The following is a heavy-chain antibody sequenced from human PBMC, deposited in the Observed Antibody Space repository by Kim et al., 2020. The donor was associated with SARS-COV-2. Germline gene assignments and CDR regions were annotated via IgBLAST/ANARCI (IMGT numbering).Heavy chain of an antibody. J-gene: IGHJ4*02. D-gene: IGHD6-19*01. CDR1: GFTFSSYG. CDR2: ISYDGSNK. Sequence: GGSLRLSCAASGFTFSSYGMHWVRQAPGKGLEWVAVISYDGSNKYYADSVKGRFTISRDNSKNTLYLQMNSLRAEDTAVYYCAKRSRYSSGWGFDYWGQGTLVTVSS. V-gene: IGHV3-30*18. CDR3: AKRSRYSSGWGFDY.